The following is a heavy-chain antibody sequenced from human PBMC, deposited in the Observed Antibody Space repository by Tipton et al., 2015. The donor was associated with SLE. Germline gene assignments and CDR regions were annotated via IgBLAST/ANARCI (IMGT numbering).Heavy chain of an antibody. D-gene: IGHD2-15*01. CDR3: ARDLSGCSGGSCYSGFDY. CDR2: INSDGSST. CDR1: GFTFSSYW. J-gene: IGHJ4*02. V-gene: IGHV3-74*01. Sequence: SLRLSCAASGFTFSSYWMHWVRQAPGKGLVWVSRINSDGSSTSYADSVKGRFTISRDNAKNTLYLQMSSLRAEDMAVYYCARDLSGCSGGSCYSGFDYWGQGTLVTVSS.